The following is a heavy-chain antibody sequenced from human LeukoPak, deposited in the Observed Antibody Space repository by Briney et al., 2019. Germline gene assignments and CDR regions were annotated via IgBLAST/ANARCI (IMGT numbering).Heavy chain of an antibody. J-gene: IGHJ5*02. V-gene: IGHV4-59*12. D-gene: IGHD2-15*01. CDR1: GGSISSYY. CDR2: IYYSGST. Sequence: ASQTLSLTCTVSGGSISSYYWNWIRQPPGKGLEWIGYIYYSGSTNYNPSLKSRVTISVDTSKNQFSLKLSSVTAADTAVYYCARDLIGPFDPWGQGTLVTVSS. CDR3: ARDLIGPFDP.